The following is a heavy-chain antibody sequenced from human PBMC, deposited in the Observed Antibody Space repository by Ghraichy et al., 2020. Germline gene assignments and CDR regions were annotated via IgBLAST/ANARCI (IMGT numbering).Heavy chain of an antibody. Sequence: SETLSLTCTVSNYSINSNYFWGWIRQPPVKQPEWIWSVYHSGTSYYNPSLKSRLTLSVDTSKNQFSLKLSSVTAADTAIYYCTCGGIAAAGPDWFDPWGQGALVTVAS. CDR1: NYSINSNYF. CDR3: TCGGIAAAGPDWFDP. J-gene: IGHJ5*02. CDR2: VYHSGTS. V-gene: IGHV4-38-2*02. D-gene: IGHD6-13*01.